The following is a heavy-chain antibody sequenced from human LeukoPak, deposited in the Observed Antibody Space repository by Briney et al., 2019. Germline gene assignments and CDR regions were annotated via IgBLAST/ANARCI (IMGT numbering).Heavy chain of an antibody. CDR1: GYNFSGYY. V-gene: IGHV1-2*06. CDR3: ARERAVQGYCSGGRCYINDY. D-gene: IGHD2-15*01. Sequence: GASVKVSCTASGYNFSGYYMHWVRQAPGQGLEWMGRINPNSGGTNYAQKFQGRVTMTRDTSISTAYMELTRLTSDDTAVYYCARERAVQGYCSGGRCYINDYWGQGTLVTVSS. J-gene: IGHJ4*02. CDR2: INPNSGGT.